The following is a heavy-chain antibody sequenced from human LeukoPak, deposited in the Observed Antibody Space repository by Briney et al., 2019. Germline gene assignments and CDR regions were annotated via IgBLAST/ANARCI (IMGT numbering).Heavy chain of an antibody. Sequence: PGMSLRLSCAASGFPFSTYGMHWVRQAPGKGLEWVAAISNDGNNKFYADSVKGRFTISRDNAKNSLYLQMNSLRAEDTAVYYCARDDSSGFGDAFDIWGQGTMVTVSS. CDR3: ARDDSSGFGDAFDI. V-gene: IGHV3-30*03. D-gene: IGHD3-22*01. J-gene: IGHJ3*02. CDR1: GFPFSTYG. CDR2: ISNDGNNK.